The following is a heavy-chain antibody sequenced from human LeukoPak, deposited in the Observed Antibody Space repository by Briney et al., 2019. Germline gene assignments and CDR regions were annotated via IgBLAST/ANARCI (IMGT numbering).Heavy chain of an antibody. D-gene: IGHD3-3*01. V-gene: IGHV4-4*07. CDR3: AREREYYDFWSGLDP. CDR2: IYTSGST. J-gene: IGHJ5*02. Sequence: SETLSLTCTVSGGSISSYYWSWIRQPAGKGLEWIGRIYTSGSTNYNPSLKSRVTMSVDTSKNQFPLKLSSVTAADTAVYYCAREREYYDFWSGLDPWGQGTLVTVSS. CDR1: GGSISSYY.